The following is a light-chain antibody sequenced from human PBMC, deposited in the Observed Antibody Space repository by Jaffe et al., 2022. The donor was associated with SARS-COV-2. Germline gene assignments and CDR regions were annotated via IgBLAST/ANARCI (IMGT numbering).Light chain of an antibody. CDR3: SSYAASNNFV. V-gene: IGLV2-8*01. CDR2: EVN. Sequence: QSALTQPPSASGSPGQSVTISCTGTSSDVGGYNSVSWYQHHPGKAPKLMIFEVNKRPSGVPDRFSGSKSGNTASLTVSGLQAEDEGDFYCSSYAASNNFVFGTGTKVTVL. J-gene: IGLJ1*01. CDR1: SSDVGGYNS.